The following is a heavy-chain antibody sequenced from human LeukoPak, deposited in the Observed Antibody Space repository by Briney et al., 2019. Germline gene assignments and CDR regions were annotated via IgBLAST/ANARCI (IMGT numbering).Heavy chain of an antibody. Sequence: GGSLRLSCAASGFTFSSYDMHWVRQAPGKGLEWVVIISYDGSIKYFADSVKGRFSISRDNAKNTLYLQMNSLRVEDTAVYYCARGRPHGNDYWGQGTLVTVSS. V-gene: IGHV3-30*03. J-gene: IGHJ4*02. CDR1: GFTFSSYD. D-gene: IGHD4-23*01. CDR2: ISYDGSIK. CDR3: ARGRPHGNDY.